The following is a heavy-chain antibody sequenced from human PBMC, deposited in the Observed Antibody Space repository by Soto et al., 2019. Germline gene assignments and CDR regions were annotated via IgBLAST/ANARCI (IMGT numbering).Heavy chain of an antibody. V-gene: IGHV3-48*02. CDR2: ISSSSSTI. D-gene: IGHD2-15*01. CDR1: GFTFSSYS. CDR3: ASFGRAADYYYYYGMDV. Sequence: PGGSLRLSCAASGFTFSSYSMNWVRQAPGKGLEWVSYISSSSSTIYYADSVKGRFTISRDNAKNSLYLQMNSLRDEDTAVYYCASFGRAADYYYYYGMDVWGQGTTVTVSS. J-gene: IGHJ6*02.